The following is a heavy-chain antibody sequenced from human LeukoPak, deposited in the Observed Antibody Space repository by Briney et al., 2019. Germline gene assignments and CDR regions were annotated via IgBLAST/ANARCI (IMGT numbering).Heavy chain of an antibody. Sequence: ASVKVSCKASGYTFSGSYIHWVRQAPGRGLEWMGRINPNSGDTNFAQTFQGRVTMTRDTSITTAYMELSSLTSDDTAVYFCARSAEHCNNGVCFTDYYMDVWGKGTTVTVSS. V-gene: IGHV1-2*06. CDR1: GYTFSGSY. CDR2: INPNSGDT. D-gene: IGHD2-8*01. J-gene: IGHJ6*03. CDR3: ARSAEHCNNGVCFTDYYMDV.